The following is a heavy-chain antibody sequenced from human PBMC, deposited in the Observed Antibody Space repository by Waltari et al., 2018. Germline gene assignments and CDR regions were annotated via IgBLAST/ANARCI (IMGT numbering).Heavy chain of an antibody. D-gene: IGHD2-15*01. V-gene: IGHV3-21*01. CDR3: ARGGGVAPWDY. Sequence: EVQLVESGGGLVKPGGSLRLSCAASGFTFSSYSMNWVRQAPGKGLEWVSSISSSSSYISYADSVKGRFTISRDNAKNSLYLQMNSLRAEDTAVYYCARGGGVAPWDYWGQGTLVTVSS. CDR1: GFTFSSYS. J-gene: IGHJ4*02. CDR2: ISSSSSYI.